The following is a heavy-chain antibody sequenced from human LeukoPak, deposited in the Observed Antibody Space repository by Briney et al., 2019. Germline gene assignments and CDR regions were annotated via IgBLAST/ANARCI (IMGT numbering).Heavy chain of an antibody. D-gene: IGHD3-22*01. CDR3: ARARVVRPKSPGASGYYESSGVYGMDV. J-gene: IGHJ6*02. CDR1: GGSISRGGYY. V-gene: IGHV4-31*03. Sequence: SETLSLTCTVSGGSISRGGYYWSWIRQHPGKGLEWIGYIYYSGSTYYNPSLKSRVTISVDTSKNQFSLKLSSVTAADTAVYYCARARVVRPKSPGASGYYESSGVYGMDVWGQGTTVTVSS. CDR2: IYYSGST.